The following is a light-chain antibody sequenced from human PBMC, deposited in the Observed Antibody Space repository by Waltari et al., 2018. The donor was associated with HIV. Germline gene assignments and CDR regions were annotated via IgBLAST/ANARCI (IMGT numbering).Light chain of an antibody. CDR3: ATWDISLSAVV. CDR2: RDN. V-gene: IGLV10-54*04. Sequence: QAGLTQPPSVSKGMRQTATLTCTGNSNNVGNQGAAWLQQHQGHPPKLLSYRDNKRPAGISERFSASRSGNTASLTITGVQPEDGADYFCATWDISLSAVVFGGGTTLTVL. J-gene: IGLJ2*01. CDR1: SNNVGNQG.